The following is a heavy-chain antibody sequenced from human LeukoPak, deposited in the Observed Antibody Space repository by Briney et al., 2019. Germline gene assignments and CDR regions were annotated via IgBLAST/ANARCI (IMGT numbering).Heavy chain of an antibody. CDR2: MKQSGTP. J-gene: IGHJ4*02. Sequence: PSETLSLTCAVYGGSFSAFHWNWIRQSPAKGLEWLGEMKQSGTPRYNPSLQSRVTISVDKSKNQFSLNVRSVTAADTAVYYCASRPFIYGFRTYFDNWAQGTLVTVSS. CDR1: GGSFSAFH. V-gene: IGHV4-34*01. CDR3: ASRPFIYGFRTYFDN. D-gene: IGHD3-10*01.